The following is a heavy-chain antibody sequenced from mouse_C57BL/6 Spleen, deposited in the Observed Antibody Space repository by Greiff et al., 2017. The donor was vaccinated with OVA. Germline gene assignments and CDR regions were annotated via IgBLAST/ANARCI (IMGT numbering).Heavy chain of an antibody. Sequence: VQLQQPGAELVRPGSSVKLSCKASGYTFTSYWMDWVKQRPGQGLEWIGNIYPSDSETHYNQKFKDKAPLTVDKSSSTAYMQLSSLTSEDSAVYYCARSYYYGKGDYWGEGTTLTVSS. CDR2: IYPSDSET. CDR1: GYTFTSYW. D-gene: IGHD1-1*01. V-gene: IGHV1-61*01. CDR3: ARSYYYGKGDY. J-gene: IGHJ2*01.